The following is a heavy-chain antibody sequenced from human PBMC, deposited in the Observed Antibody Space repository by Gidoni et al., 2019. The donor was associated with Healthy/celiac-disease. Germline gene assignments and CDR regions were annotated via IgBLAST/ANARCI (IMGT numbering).Heavy chain of an antibody. CDR1: GFTFSSYA. D-gene: IGHD3-3*01. CDR2: ISGSGGST. J-gene: IGHJ4*02. V-gene: IGHV3-23*01. Sequence: EVQLLESGGGLVQPGGSLRLSCAASGFTFSSYAMCWVRQAPGKGLEWVSAISGSGGSTYYADSVKGRFTISRDNSKNTLYLQMNSLRAEDTAVYYCAKDEVSYYDFWSCYLSPFDYWGQGTLVTVSS. CDR3: AKDEVSYYDFWSCYLSPFDY.